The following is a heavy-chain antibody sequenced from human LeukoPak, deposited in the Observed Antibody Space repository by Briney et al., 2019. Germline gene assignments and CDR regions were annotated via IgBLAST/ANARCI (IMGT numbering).Heavy chain of an antibody. CDR3: ARGITGSTGFDY. CDR1: GVSIIGDY. Sequence: SETLSLTCTVSGVSIIGDYWSWIRQPAGKGLEWIGRIYSSGTTTYNPSLKSRVTMSVDTSNNQFSLKLSSVTAADTAVYYCARGITGSTGFDYWGQGTPVAVSS. CDR2: IYSSGTT. V-gene: IGHV4-4*07. J-gene: IGHJ4*02. D-gene: IGHD1-7*01.